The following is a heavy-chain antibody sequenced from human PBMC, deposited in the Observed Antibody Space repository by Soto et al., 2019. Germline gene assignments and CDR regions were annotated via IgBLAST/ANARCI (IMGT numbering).Heavy chain of an antibody. CDR2: INPNSGGT. V-gene: IGHV1-2*04. CDR3: ARDSYGPAYSFEY. CDR1: GYTFTGYY. J-gene: IGHJ4*02. Sequence: QVRLVQSGAEVKKPGASVKVSCKASGYTFTGYYMHWVRQAPGQGLEWMGWINPNSGGTNYAQKFQGWVTMTRDTSISPAYMELSRLRYDDTAVYYCARDSYGPAYSFEYWGQGTLVTVSS. D-gene: IGHD5-18*01.